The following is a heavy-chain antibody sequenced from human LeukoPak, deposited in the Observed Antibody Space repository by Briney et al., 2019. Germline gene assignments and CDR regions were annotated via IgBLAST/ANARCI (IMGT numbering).Heavy chain of an antibody. Sequence: SETLSLTXTVSGGSISSFSYYWGWIRQPPGKGLEWIGTIYYSGSTYYNPSLNSRVTISIDTSKNQFSLKLSSVTAADTAVYFCARIGYFDYSIDSWGQGTLVTVSS. J-gene: IGHJ4*02. V-gene: IGHV4-39*01. D-gene: IGHD3-9*01. CDR3: ARIGYFDYSIDS. CDR1: GGSISSFSYY. CDR2: IYYSGST.